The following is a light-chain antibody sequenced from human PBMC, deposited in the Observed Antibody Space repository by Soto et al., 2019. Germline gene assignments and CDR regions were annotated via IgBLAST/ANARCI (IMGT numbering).Light chain of an antibody. Sequence: EIVLTRSPGTLSLSPGERTTLSCRASQSVISNYLAWYQQKPGQAPRLLIYGASSRATGIPDRFSGSGSGTDFTLTISRLEPEDFAVYYCQQSASSPRTFGQGTKVEIK. J-gene: IGKJ1*01. CDR3: QQSASSPRT. CDR1: QSVISNY. V-gene: IGKV3-20*01. CDR2: GAS.